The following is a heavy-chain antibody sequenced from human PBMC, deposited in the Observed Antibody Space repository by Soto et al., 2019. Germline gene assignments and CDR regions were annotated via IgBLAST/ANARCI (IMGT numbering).Heavy chain of an antibody. CDR1: GDSISSYY. CDR3: ARDRAAAGTWGHYYYDMDV. V-gene: IGHV4-59*01. CDR2: IYYSGST. D-gene: IGHD6-13*01. J-gene: IGHJ6*02. Sequence: SETLSLTCTVSGDSISSYYWSWIRQPPGKGLEWIGYIYYSGSTNYNPSLKSRVTISVDTSKNQFSLKLSSVTAADTAVYYCARDRAAAGTWGHYYYDMDVWGQGTTVTVSS.